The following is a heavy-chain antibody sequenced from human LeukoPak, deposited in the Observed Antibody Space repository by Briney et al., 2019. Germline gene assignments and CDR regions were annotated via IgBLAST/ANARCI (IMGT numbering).Heavy chain of an antibody. D-gene: IGHD1-26*01. Sequence: ASVRPSCKASRSTFTAYFINWVRQSPGQRLGWMGWVNRNGGDTNYEKKFQGRVVMTRDTSISTDYMELSRLKSDDTAVYYCARVIVGATCYGYWGEGTRVTVFS. J-gene: IGHJ4*02. CDR1: RSTFTAYF. V-gene: IGHV1-2*02. CDR3: ARVIVGATCYGY. CDR2: VNRNGGDT.